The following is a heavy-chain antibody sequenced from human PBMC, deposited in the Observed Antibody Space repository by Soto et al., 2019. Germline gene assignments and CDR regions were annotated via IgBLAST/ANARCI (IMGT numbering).Heavy chain of an antibody. CDR2: ISSNSDTI. CDR1: GFTVDDYA. J-gene: IGHJ4*02. V-gene: IGHV3-9*01. CDR3: AKDMKWGGMTTIHYFDS. D-gene: IGHD4-17*01. Sequence: EVQLVESGGGLVQPGRSLRLSCAASGFTVDDYAMHWVRQAPGKGLEWVSGISSNSDTIDYADSVKGRFTISRDNATNTLFRQMNSLRPEDTALYYCAKDMKWGGMTTIHYFDSWGQGTLVTVSS.